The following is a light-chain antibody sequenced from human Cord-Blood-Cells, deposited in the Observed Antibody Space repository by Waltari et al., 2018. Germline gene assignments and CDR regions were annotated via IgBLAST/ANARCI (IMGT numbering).Light chain of an antibody. CDR2: EVS. V-gene: IGLV2-8*01. CDR1: SSAVGGYNY. CDR3: SSYAGSNNFGYV. Sequence: QSALTQPPSASGSPGQSVTISCTGTSSAVGGYNYVSWYQQHPGKAPKLMIYEVSKRPSGVPDRFSGSKSGNTASLTVSGLQAEDEADYYCSSYAGSNNFGYVFGTGTKVTVL. J-gene: IGLJ1*01.